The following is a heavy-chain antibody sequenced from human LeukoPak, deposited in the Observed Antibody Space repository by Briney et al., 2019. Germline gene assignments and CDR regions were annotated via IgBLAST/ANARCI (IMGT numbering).Heavy chain of an antibody. CDR1: GFTFSSYG. D-gene: IGHD2-8*01. V-gene: IGHV3-33*01. CDR2: IWYDGSIK. CDR3: ARDRCTNGVCYYDY. Sequence: GGSLRLSCAASGFTFSSYGMHWVRQAPGKGLEWVAVIWYDGSIKYYGDSVKGRFTISRDNPKNTLYLQMNSLRAEDTAVYYCARDRCTNGVCYYDYWGQGTLATVSS. J-gene: IGHJ4*02.